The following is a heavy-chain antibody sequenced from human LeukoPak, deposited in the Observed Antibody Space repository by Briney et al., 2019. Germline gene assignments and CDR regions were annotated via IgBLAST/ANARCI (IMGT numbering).Heavy chain of an antibody. J-gene: IGHJ4*02. CDR2: MSGRGVST. Sequence: GGSLRLSCAASGFTFDTYGMSWVRQAPGKGLEWVSGMSGRGVSTYYADSVKGRFTISSDNSKNTLYLQMNSLRAEDTAIYYCAKDCNGGNCYIDYWGQGTLVTVAS. D-gene: IGHD2-15*01. V-gene: IGHV3-23*01. CDR1: GFTFDTYG. CDR3: AKDCNGGNCYIDY.